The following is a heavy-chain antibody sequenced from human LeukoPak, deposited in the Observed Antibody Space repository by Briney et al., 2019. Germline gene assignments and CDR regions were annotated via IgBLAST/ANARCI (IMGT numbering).Heavy chain of an antibody. D-gene: IGHD6-19*01. J-gene: IGHJ6*02. V-gene: IGHV1-69*13. CDR2: IIPILGTA. Sequence: SVKVSCKASGGTFSSYAISWVRQAPGQGLEWMGGIIPILGTANYAQKFQGRVTITADESTSTAYMELSSLRSEDTAVYYCARGRYSSGWLNYYYYGMDVWGQGTTVTVSS. CDR1: GGTFSSYA. CDR3: ARGRYSSGWLNYYYYGMDV.